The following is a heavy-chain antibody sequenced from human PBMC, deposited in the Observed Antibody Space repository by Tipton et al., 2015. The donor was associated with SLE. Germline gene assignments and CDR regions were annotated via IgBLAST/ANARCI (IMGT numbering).Heavy chain of an antibody. CDR1: GDSITNYY. Sequence: TLSLTCSVSGDSITNYYWSWIRQPAGKGLEWIGRIYTSGSGSTNYNPSLKSRVTISEDTSKNQISLKLSSVTAADTAVYYCARGSDGEYVRYFDVWGPGTLVTVSS. V-gene: IGHV4-4*07. CDR3: ARGSDGEYVRYFDV. D-gene: IGHD4-17*01. J-gene: IGHJ2*01. CDR2: IYTSGSGST.